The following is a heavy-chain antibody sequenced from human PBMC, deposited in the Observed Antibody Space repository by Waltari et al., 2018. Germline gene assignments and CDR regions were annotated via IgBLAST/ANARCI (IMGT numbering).Heavy chain of an antibody. CDR3: ASKAARPSRRYFDL. CDR2: INHSGST. V-gene: IGHV4-34*01. D-gene: IGHD6-6*01. J-gene: IGHJ2*01. CDR1: GGSFSGYY. Sequence: QVQLQQWGAGLLKPSETLSLTCAVYGGSFSGYYWSWIRQPPGKGLEWIGEINHSGSTNSNPSLKSRVTISVDTSKNQFSLKLSSVTAADTAVYYCASKAARPSRRYFDLWGRDTLVTVSS.